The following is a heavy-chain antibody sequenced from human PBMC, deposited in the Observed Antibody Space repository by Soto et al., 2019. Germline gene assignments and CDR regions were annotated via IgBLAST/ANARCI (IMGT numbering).Heavy chain of an antibody. D-gene: IGHD5-12*01. J-gene: IGHJ4*02. CDR2: VIPIFGTT. CDR3: ATTGDGYNFDF. V-gene: IGHV1-69*01. CDR1: GGTFSSYE. Sequence: QMQLVQSGAEVKKPGSSVKVSCKSSGGTFSSYEVNWVRQAPGQGLEWVGGVIPIFGTTKYAPKFQRRIAISADQSTTMSYIELSSLRSEDTAVYFCATTGDGYNFDFWGQGTPVTVSS.